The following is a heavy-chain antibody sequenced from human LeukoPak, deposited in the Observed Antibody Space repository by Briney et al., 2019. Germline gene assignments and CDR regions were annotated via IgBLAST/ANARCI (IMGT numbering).Heavy chain of an antibody. D-gene: IGHD3-10*01. CDR2: INPSGGST. CDR3: ARDISLLLWFGESAPAGLYFDY. J-gene: IGHJ4*02. Sequence: GASVKVSCKASGYTFTGYYMHWVRQAPGQGLEWMGIINPSGGSTSYAQKFQGRVTMTRDTSTSTVYMELSSLRSEDTAVYYCARDISLLLWFGESAPAGLYFDYWGQGTLVTVSS. CDR1: GYTFTGYY. V-gene: IGHV1-46*01.